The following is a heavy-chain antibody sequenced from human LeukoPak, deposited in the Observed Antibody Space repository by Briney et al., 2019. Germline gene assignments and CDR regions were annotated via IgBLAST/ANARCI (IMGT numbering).Heavy chain of an antibody. CDR3: ARRGIAAAGSFDY. CDR2: IYPVHCDP. Sequence: IIYPVHCDPSYSPSFQGQVTISDDKSINTSLLKWSSLKASDTAMYYCARRGIAAAGSFDYWGQGTLVTVSS. D-gene: IGHD6-13*01. V-gene: IGHV5-51*01. J-gene: IGHJ4*02.